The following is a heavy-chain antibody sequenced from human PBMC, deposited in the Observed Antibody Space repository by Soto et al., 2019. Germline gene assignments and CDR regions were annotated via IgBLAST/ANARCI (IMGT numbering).Heavy chain of an antibody. Sequence: SETLTLTCTFSGGAIRISTHDWGWIRQSPGTGLEWIGSIDESGDSYYNPSLKNRVTILVDTSNNQFSLKLMSVTGADSAIYYCAREGGYVDYWGQGTMVTVSS. V-gene: IGHV4-39*02. CDR1: GGAIRISTHD. J-gene: IGHJ4*02. CDR2: IDESGDS. D-gene: IGHD1-1*01. CDR3: AREGGYVDY.